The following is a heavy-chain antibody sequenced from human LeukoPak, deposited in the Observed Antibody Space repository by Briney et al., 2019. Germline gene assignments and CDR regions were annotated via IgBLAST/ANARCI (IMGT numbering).Heavy chain of an antibody. Sequence: SQTLSLTCTVSGDSISGADYFWSWIRQSSGKGLEWIGYIQSSGSTYYNPSLKSRVTISVDTSKNRFSLKLTSVTAADTAVYYCARVGGSGSYLFDYWGQGTLVTVSS. V-gene: IGHV4-31*03. D-gene: IGHD3-10*01. CDR3: ARVGGSGSYLFDY. CDR2: IQSSGST. J-gene: IGHJ4*02. CDR1: GDSISGADYF.